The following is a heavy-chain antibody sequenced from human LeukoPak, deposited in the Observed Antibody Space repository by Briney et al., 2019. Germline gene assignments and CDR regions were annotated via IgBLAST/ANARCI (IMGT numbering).Heavy chain of an antibody. Sequence: ASVKVSCKASGDTFTTDYIHWVRQGPGQGPEWMGVSNPSGGSTTNAQKFQGRVTMTRDTSTSTAYMELSSLRSEDTAVYYCARSSVGAAPFDYWGQGTLVTVSS. V-gene: IGHV1-46*01. CDR3: ARSSVGAAPFDY. CDR2: SNPSGGST. CDR1: GDTFTTDY. J-gene: IGHJ4*02. D-gene: IGHD1-26*01.